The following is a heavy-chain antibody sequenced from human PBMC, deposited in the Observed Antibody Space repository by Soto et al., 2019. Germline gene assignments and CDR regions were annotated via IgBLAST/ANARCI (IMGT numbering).Heavy chain of an antibody. V-gene: IGHV4-4*02. CDR1: GGSISSSNW. CDR3: ARRGYYDSSGYPIDP. CDR2: IYHSGST. D-gene: IGHD3-22*01. J-gene: IGHJ5*02. Sequence: SETLSLTFAVSGGSISSSNWWSWVRQPPGKGLEWIGEIYHSGSTNYNPSLKSRVTISVDKSKNQFSLKLSSVTAADTAVYYCARRGYYDSSGYPIDPWGQGTLVTV.